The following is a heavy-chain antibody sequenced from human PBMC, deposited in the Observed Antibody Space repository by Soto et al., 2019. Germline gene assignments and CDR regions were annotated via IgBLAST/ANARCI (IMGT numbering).Heavy chain of an antibody. D-gene: IGHD3-22*01. V-gene: IGHV3-33*01. CDR2: IWFDGRNK. J-gene: IGHJ4*02. Sequence: TGGSLRLSCVASGFTFSSYGMHWVRQAPGKGLEWVAVIWFDGRNKYHADSVKGRFTISRDNSKNTLYLQMSSLRAEDTAVYYCARDRDYYDTSGYYYYFDYWGQGTLVTVSS. CDR3: ARDRDYYDTSGYYYYFDY. CDR1: GFTFSSYG.